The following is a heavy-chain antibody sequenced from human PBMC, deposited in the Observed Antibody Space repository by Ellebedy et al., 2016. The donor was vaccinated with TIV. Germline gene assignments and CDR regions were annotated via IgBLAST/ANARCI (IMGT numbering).Heavy chain of an antibody. Sequence: MPSETLSLTCTVSGYSISSGYYWGWIRQPPGKGLEWIGSSYHSGRTYYNPSLKSRVTISVNTSKNQLSLKLSSVTAADTAVYYCARRGATIQSGYYFDYWGQGTLVTVSS. CDR3: ARRGATIQSGYYFDY. J-gene: IGHJ4*02. CDR2: SYHSGRT. CDR1: GYSISSGYY. D-gene: IGHD5-12*01. V-gene: IGHV4-38-2*02.